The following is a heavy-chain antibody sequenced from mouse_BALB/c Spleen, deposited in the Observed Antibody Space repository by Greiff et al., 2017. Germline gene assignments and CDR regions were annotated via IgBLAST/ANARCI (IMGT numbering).Heavy chain of an antibody. CDR3: ARAITGFAY. D-gene: IGHD2-4*01. J-gene: IGHJ3*01. Sequence: EVKLMESGAELVKPGASVKLSCTASGFNIKDTYMHWVKQRPEQGLEWIGRIDPANGNTKYDPKFQGKATITADTSSNTAYLQLSSLTSEDTAVYYCARAITGFAYWGQGTLVTVSA. V-gene: IGHV14-3*02. CDR1: GFNIKDTY. CDR2: IDPANGNT.